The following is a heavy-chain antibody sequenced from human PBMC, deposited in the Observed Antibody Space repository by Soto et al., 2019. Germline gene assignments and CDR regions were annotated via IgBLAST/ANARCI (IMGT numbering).Heavy chain of an antibody. Sequence: XETLSLTCAVYGGSFSGYYWSWIRQPPGKGLEWIGEINHSGSTNYNPSLKSRVTISVDTSKNQFSLKLSSVTAADTAVYYCAFIFRDGYYYYGMDVWGQGTTVTSP. D-gene: IGHD3-10*01. CDR1: GGSFSGYY. CDR2: INHSGST. J-gene: IGHJ6*02. V-gene: IGHV4-34*01. CDR3: AFIFRDGYYYYGMDV.